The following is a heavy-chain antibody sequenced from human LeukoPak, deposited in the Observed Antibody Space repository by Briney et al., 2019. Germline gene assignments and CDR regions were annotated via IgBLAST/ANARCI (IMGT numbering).Heavy chain of an antibody. V-gene: IGHV4-39*06. CDR2: VSHSRST. D-gene: IGHD6-19*01. J-gene: IGHJ4*02. CDR3: ARGLRGIMAGFDY. Sequence: SETLSLTCTVSGASISSGSYFWGWIRQPPGKGLEWIGSVSHSRSTYYNPSLRSRVTISVDTSKNQFPLKLTSVTAADTAVYYCARGLRGIMAGFDYWGQGTLVTVSS. CDR1: GASISSGSYF.